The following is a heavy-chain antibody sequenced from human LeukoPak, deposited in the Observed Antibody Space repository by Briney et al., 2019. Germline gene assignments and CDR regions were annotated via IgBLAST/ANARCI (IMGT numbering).Heavy chain of an antibody. CDR3: ARVGRIVVVPAATIDY. Sequence: GGSLRLSCAGSGFTFSSYAMTWVRQAPGKGLEWVSSISGSAIITYYADSVKGRFTISRDNSKNTLYLQMTTLRAEDTAVYYCARVGRIVVVPAATIDYWGQGTLVTVSS. CDR1: GFTFSSYA. D-gene: IGHD2-2*01. V-gene: IGHV3-23*01. CDR2: ISGSAIIT. J-gene: IGHJ4*02.